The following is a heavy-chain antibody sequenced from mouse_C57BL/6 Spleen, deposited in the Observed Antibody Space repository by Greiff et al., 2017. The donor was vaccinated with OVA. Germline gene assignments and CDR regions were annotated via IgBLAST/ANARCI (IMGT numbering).Heavy chain of an antibody. CDR3: ARPRYGNYRYYAMDY. J-gene: IGHJ4*01. V-gene: IGHV14-2*01. CDR2: IDPEDGET. CDR1: GFNIKDYY. D-gene: IGHD2-1*01. Sequence: EVKVEESGAELVKPGASVKLSCTASGFNIKDYYMHWVKQRTEQGLEWIGRIDPEDGETKYAPKFQGKATITADTSSNTAYLQLSSLTSEDTAVYYCARPRYGNYRYYAMDYWGQGTSVTVSS.